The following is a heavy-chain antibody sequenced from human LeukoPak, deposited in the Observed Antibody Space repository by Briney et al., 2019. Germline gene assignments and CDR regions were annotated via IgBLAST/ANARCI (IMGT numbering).Heavy chain of an antibody. CDR1: GFPFSSYA. V-gene: IGHV3-64*05. CDR3: VRGYSSGPSGMD. CDR2: ISESGGST. D-gene: IGHD2-15*01. J-gene: IGHJ6*01. Sequence: RGSPSHSCSASGFPFSSYAMHWVRQAPGKGLEYVSAISESGGSTYYPIQDKGRLTISRDNSKNTLHVQMSSLRAEDTAVYFCVRGYSSGPSGMD.